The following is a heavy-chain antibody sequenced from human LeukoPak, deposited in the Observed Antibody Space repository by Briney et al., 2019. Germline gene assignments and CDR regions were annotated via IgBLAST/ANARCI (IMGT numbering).Heavy chain of an antibody. CDR2: IIPIFGTA. CDR1: GYTFTGYY. Sequence: GASVKVSCKASGYTFTGYYMHWVQQAPGQGLEWMGGIIPIFGTANYAQKFQGRVTITADKSTSTAYMELSSLRSEDTAVYYCASPGYSSSWLLPLDYWGQGTLVTVSS. J-gene: IGHJ4*02. V-gene: IGHV1-69*06. D-gene: IGHD6-13*01. CDR3: ASPGYSSSWLLPLDY.